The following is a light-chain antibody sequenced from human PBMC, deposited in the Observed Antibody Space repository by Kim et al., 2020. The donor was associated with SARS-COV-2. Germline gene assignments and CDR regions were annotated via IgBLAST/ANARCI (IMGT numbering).Light chain of an antibody. J-gene: IGLJ1*01. V-gene: IGLV3-21*03. CDR1: NIGGKS. Sequence: APGKTASITCGGNNIGGKSVQWYQQKPGQAPVLVVYDDSDRPSGIPERFSGSNSGNTATLTISRVEAGDEADYYCQVWDRSSNHYVFGIGTKVTVL. CDR2: DDS. CDR3: QVWDRSSNHYV.